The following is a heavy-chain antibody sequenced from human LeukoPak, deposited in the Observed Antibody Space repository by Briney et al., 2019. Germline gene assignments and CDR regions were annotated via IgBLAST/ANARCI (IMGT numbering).Heavy chain of an antibody. CDR2: IKQDGSEE. V-gene: IGHV3-7*01. CDR1: GFTFSSYW. Sequence: GGSLGLSCAASGFTFSSYWMSWVRQAPGKGLEWVANIKQDGSEEYYVDSVKGRFTISRDNAKNSLYLQMNSLTAEDTAVYYCARLLSNYYYYYMDVWGKGTTVTVSS. J-gene: IGHJ6*03. D-gene: IGHD2/OR15-2a*01. CDR3: ARLLSNYYYYYMDV.